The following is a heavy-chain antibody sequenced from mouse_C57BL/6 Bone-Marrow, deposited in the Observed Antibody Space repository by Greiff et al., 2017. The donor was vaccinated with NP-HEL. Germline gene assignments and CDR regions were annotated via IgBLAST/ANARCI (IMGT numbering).Heavy chain of an antibody. CDR1: GFSLSTFGMG. V-gene: IGHV8-8*01. Sequence: QVQLKESGPGILQPSQTLSLTCSFSGFSLSTFGMGVGWIRQPSGKGLEWLAHIWWDDDKYYNPALKSRPTFSKDTAKNQGVLKMANVDTADTATDYCARWGNWAFDYWGQGTTLTVSS. J-gene: IGHJ2*01. CDR2: IWWDDDK. CDR3: ARWGNWAFDY. D-gene: IGHD4-1*02.